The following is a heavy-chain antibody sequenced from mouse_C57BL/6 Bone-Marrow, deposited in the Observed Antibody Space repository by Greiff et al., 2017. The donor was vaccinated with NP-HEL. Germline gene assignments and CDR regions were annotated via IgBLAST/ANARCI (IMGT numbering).Heavy chain of an antibody. D-gene: IGHD2-4*01. J-gene: IGHJ1*03. CDR1: GFTFSDYG. Sequence: EVQGVESGGGLVQPGGSLKLSCAASGFTFSDYGMAWVRQAPRKGPEWVAFISNLAYSIYYADTVTGRFTISRENAKNTLYLEMSSLRSEDTAMYYCARDGGLRRYFDVWGTGTTVTVSS. CDR3: ARDGGLRRYFDV. V-gene: IGHV5-15*01. CDR2: ISNLAYSI.